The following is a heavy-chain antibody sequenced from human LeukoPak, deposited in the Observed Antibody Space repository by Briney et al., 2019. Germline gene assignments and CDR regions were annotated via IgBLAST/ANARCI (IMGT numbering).Heavy chain of an antibody. CDR3: ARQLARRFFDY. V-gene: IGHV4-39*01. J-gene: IGHJ4*02. Sequence: ASETLSLTCTVSGGSISSSSYYWGWIRQPPGKGLEWIGSIYYSGSTNYNPSLKSRVTISVDTSKNQFSLKLSSVTAADTAVYYCARQLARRFFDYWGQGTLVTVSS. CDR2: IYYSGST. CDR1: GGSISSSSYY.